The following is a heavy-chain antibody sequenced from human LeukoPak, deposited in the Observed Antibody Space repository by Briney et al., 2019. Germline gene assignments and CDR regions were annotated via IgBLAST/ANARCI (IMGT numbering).Heavy chain of an antibody. D-gene: IGHD3-16*01. Sequence: GGSLRLSCGASGFTFDDYAMHWVRQAPGKGLEWVSLISGDGGRTYYAESVKGRFSISTDNSKNSLYLQMNSLRTEDTALYYCAKDKRFDYYYYMDVWGKGTTVTVSS. V-gene: IGHV3-43*02. CDR1: GFTFDDYA. CDR2: ISGDGGRT. CDR3: AKDKRFDYYYYMDV. J-gene: IGHJ6*03.